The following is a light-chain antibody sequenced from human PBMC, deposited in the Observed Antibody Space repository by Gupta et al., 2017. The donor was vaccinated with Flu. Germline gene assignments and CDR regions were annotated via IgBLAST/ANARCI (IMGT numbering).Light chain of an antibody. Sequence: QSGLTQPPSASGTPGQRVTISCSGSSSNIGSNYVYWYQQFPGTAPKLLIYRNNKRPSGVPDRFSGSKSGTSGSLAISGLRSEDEADYYCAAWDDSLSGWVFGGGTKLTVL. V-gene: IGLV1-47*01. CDR1: SSNIGSNY. CDR3: AAWDDSLSGWV. J-gene: IGLJ3*02. CDR2: RNN.